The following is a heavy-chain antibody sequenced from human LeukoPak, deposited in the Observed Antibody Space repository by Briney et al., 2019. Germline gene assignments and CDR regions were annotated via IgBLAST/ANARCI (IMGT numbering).Heavy chain of an antibody. V-gene: IGHV4-39*01. D-gene: IGHD3-10*01. J-gene: IGHJ4*02. CDR1: GGSISNNNYY. CDR2: IYYSGSP. CDR3: AISGLGFGEFRGLDY. Sequence: SETLSLTCTVSGGSISNNNYYWAWIRQPPGKGLECIGSIYYSGSPYYNPSLKSRVTISVDTSKNQFSLRLSSVTAADTAVYYCAISGLGFGEFRGLDYWGQGTLVTVSS.